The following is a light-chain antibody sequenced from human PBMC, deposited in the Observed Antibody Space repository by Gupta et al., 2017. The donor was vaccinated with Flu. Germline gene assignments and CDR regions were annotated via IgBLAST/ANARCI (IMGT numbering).Light chain of an antibody. CDR1: SSDVGGYNY. CDR2: NVT. V-gene: IGLV2-11*01. CDR3: CSYAGTYTDV. J-gene: IGLJ3*02. Sequence: QSALTQPRSVSGSPGQSVTISCTGTSSDVGGYNYVSWYQQHPGKAPKLLMSNVTKRPSGVPDRFSGSKSGNTASLTISGLQAEDEADYYCCSYAGTYTDVFGGGTKLTVL.